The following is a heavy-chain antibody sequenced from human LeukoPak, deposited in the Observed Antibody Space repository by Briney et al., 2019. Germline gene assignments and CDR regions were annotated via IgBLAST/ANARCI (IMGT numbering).Heavy chain of an antibody. Sequence: PSETLSLTCTVSGGSISSSSYYWGWIRQPPGKGLEWIGSIYYSGSTYYNPSLKSRVTISVDTSKNQFSLKLSSVTAADTAVYYCARDRGIVATIKTCWFDPWGQGTLVTVSS. CDR1: GGSISSSSYY. J-gene: IGHJ5*02. CDR3: ARDRGIVATIKTCWFDP. D-gene: IGHD5-12*01. V-gene: IGHV4-39*07. CDR2: IYYSGST.